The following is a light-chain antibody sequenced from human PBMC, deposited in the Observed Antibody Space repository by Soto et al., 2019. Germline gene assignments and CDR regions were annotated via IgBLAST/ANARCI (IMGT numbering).Light chain of an antibody. Sequence: EIFMTQSPATLSLSPVEIATLSCRDSQSVSSYLAWYQQKPGQAPRLLIYDASNRATGIPARFSGSGSGTDFTLTISSLEPEDFAVYYCQQRSNWPPITFGQGTRLEIK. CDR2: DAS. V-gene: IGKV3-11*01. J-gene: IGKJ5*01. CDR3: QQRSNWPPIT. CDR1: QSVSSY.